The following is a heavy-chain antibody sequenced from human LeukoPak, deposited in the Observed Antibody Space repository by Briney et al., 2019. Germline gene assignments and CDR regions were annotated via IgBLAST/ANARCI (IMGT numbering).Heavy chain of an antibody. V-gene: IGHV3-33*08. D-gene: IGHD4-17*01. CDR1: GFTFSSYS. Sequence: GGSLRLSCAASGFTFSSYSMHWFRQAPGKGLEWVAVIWYDGSNKYYADSVKGRFTISRDNSKNTLYLQMNSLRSEDTAVYYCAANYPLKPDYGEIDPWGQGTLVTVSS. J-gene: IGHJ5*02. CDR3: AANYPLKPDYGEIDP. CDR2: IWYDGSNK.